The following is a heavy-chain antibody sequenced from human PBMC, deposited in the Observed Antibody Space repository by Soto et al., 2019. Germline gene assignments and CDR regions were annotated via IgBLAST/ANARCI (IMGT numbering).Heavy chain of an antibody. J-gene: IGHJ6*02. V-gene: IGHV3-30-3*01. CDR3: AREDDYGYRYINFGLDV. Sequence: WSLRLSCAASGFTFNIYALHWVRQAPGKGLEWVAVISFDGTKKYYSDSVKGRFTISRDNLKNTLYLQMNNLRVEDAALYFCAREDDYGYRYINFGLDVWGQGTTVTVYS. CDR1: GFTFNIYA. D-gene: IGHD4-17*01. CDR2: ISFDGTKK.